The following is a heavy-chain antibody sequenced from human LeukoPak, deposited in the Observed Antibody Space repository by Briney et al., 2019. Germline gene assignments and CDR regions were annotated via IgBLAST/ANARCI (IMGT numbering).Heavy chain of an antibody. D-gene: IGHD4-17*01. J-gene: IGHJ2*01. V-gene: IGHV3-13*01. CDR1: GFTLSNYD. CDR3: ARTTVTSGPYWYFDL. Sequence: GGSLRLSCAASGFTLSNYDMHWVRQATGEGLEWVSGIDIAGDTYYPGSVRGRFTISRENAENSLYLQMNSLRAGNTGVYYCARTTVTSGPYWYFDLWGRGTLVTVS. CDR2: IDIAGDT.